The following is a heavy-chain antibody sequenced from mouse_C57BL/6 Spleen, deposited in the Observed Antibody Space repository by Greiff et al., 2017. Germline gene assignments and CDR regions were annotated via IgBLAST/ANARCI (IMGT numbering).Heavy chain of an antibody. CDR1: GYAFTNYL. Sequence: VQLQQSGAELVRPGTSVKVSCKASGYAFTNYLIEWVKQRPGQGLEWIGVINPGSGGTNYNEKFKGKATLTADKSSSTAYMQLSSLTSEDSAVYFCARSGDGNWDFDYWGQGTTLTVSS. CDR2: INPGSGGT. V-gene: IGHV1-54*01. J-gene: IGHJ2*01. D-gene: IGHD2-1*01. CDR3: ARSGDGNWDFDY.